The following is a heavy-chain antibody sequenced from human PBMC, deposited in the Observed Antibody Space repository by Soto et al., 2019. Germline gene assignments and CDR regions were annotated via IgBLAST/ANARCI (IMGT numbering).Heavy chain of an antibody. V-gene: IGHV2-5*01. CDR2: IYWSGDE. CDR3: ARVLATLPVFAFDV. J-gene: IGHJ3*01. CDR1: GFSFSTSGVG. D-gene: IGHD6-6*01. Sequence: QMTLKESGPTLVKPTQTLTLTCSFSGFSFSTSGVGVGWVRQPPGKALEWLALIYWSGDEHYRPSLKSRLTITKDTSKNQVVLIMTNMDPVDTATYYCARVLATLPVFAFDVWGQGTTVTVSS.